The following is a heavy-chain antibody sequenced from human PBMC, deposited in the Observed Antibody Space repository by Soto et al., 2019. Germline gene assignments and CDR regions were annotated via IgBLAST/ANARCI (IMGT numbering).Heavy chain of an antibody. CDR3: ARDSGRGYNYIWGTYDN. Sequence: EVQLVESGGGLVQPGRSLRLSCAASGFTFDDYAMHWVRQAPGKGLEWVSGISWNSGNIGYADSVKSRFTVSRDNAKNSLYLQMNSLRAEDTALYYCARDSGRGYNYIWGTYDNWGQGTRVNVSS. CDR1: GFTFDDYA. CDR2: ISWNSGNI. D-gene: IGHD3-16*01. V-gene: IGHV3-9*01. J-gene: IGHJ4*02.